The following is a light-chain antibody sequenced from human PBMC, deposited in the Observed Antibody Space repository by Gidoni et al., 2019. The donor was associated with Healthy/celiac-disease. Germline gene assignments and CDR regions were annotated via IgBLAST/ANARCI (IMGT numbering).Light chain of an antibody. CDR1: QSVSSSY. CDR3: QQYGSSPLVT. Sequence: ELVLTQSPGTLSLSPGERATLSCSASQSVSSSYLAWYQRKPGQAPRRLIYGASSRATGITDRFSGSGSGTDFTLTISRLESEDFGVYYCQQYGSSPLVTFGGGTKVEIK. CDR2: GAS. J-gene: IGKJ4*01. V-gene: IGKV3-20*01.